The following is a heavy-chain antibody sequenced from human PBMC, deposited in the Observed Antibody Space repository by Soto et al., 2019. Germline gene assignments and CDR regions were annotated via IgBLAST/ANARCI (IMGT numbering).Heavy chain of an antibody. CDR2: IYWDDDK. Sequence: QITLKESGPTLVKPTQTLTLTCTFSGFSPSTSGVGVGWIRQPPGKALEWLALIYWDDDKRYSPSLKSRLTITKDTSKNQVVLTMTNMDPVDTATYYCAHRPAKQPDFDYWGQGTLVTVSS. V-gene: IGHV2-5*02. D-gene: IGHD6-13*01. CDR1: GFSPSTSGVG. J-gene: IGHJ4*02. CDR3: AHRPAKQPDFDY.